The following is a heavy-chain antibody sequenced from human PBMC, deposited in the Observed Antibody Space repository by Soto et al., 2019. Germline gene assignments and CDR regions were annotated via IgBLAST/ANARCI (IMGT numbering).Heavy chain of an antibody. D-gene: IGHD5-12*01. CDR1: GGSISSGGYY. V-gene: IGHV4-31*03. J-gene: IGHJ3*02. Sequence: QVQLQESGPGLVKPSQTLSLTCTVSGGSISSGGYYWSWIRQHPGKGLEWVGYIDYSGSTYYNPCPKSRVTRSVDTSKNQFPLKLSSVAAADTAVYYCARPMVATPRVAFDIWGQGTMVTVSS. CDR2: IDYSGST. CDR3: ARPMVATPRVAFDI.